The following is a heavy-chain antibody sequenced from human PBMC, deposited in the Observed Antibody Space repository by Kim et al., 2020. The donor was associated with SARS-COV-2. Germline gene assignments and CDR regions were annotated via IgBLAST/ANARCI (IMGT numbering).Heavy chain of an antibody. V-gene: IGHV4-34*01. J-gene: IGHJ6*02. Sequence: SETLSLTCAVYGGSFSGYYWSWIRQPPGKGLEWIGEINHSGSTNYNPSLKSRVTISVDTSKNQFSLKLSSVTAADTAVYYCARGDYQVYGMDVWGQGTTVTVSS. CDR2: INHSGST. D-gene: IGHD2-2*01. CDR3: ARGDYQVYGMDV. CDR1: GGSFSGYY.